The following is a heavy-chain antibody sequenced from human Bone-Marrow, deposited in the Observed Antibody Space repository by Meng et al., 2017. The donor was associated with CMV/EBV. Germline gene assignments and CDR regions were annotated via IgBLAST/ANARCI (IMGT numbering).Heavy chain of an antibody. J-gene: IGHJ4*02. CDR2: INPNSGGT. CDR1: GYTFTSYT. CDR3: ARSRKGERGSYFDY. D-gene: IGHD1-26*01. V-gene: IGHV1-2*02. Sequence: ASVKVSCKASGYTFTSYTISWVRQAPGQGLEWMGWINPNSGGTNYAQKFQGRVTMTRDTSISTAYMELSRLRSDDTAVYYCARSRKGERGSYFDYWGQGTLVTVSS.